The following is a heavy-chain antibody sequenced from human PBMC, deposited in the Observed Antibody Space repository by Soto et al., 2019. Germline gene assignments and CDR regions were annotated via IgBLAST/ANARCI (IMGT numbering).Heavy chain of an antibody. D-gene: IGHD3-9*01. CDR1: GFTFSSYG. CDR3: ARDVPYDILTRGGMDV. Sequence: QVQLVESGGGVVQPGRSLRLSCAASGFTFSSYGMHWVRQAPGKGLEWVAVIWYDGSNKYYADSVKGRFTISRDNSKNTLYLQMNSLRAEDTAVYYGARDVPYDILTRGGMDVWGQGTTVTVSS. J-gene: IGHJ6*02. CDR2: IWYDGSNK. V-gene: IGHV3-33*01.